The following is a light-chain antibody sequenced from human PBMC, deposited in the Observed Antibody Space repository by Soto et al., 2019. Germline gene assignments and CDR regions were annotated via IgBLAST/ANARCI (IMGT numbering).Light chain of an antibody. CDR3: QQSSKTLIT. CDR2: SAS. V-gene: IGKV1-39*01. CDR1: QNIHLY. J-gene: IGKJ5*01. Sequence: DIQMTQTPSSLSASVGDSVTITCRASQNIHLYLNWYHQKPGKAPKLLIYSASNLQTGAPSRFSGSGSGTDFTLTINSLQPEDFGTYYCQQSSKTLITFGQGTRLDIK.